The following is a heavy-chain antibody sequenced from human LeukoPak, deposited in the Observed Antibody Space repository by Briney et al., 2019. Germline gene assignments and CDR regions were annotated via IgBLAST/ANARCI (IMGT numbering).Heavy chain of an antibody. CDR3: AGESSGYYYGGY. CDR1: GGTFSSYA. V-gene: IGHV1-69*05. CDR2: IIPIFGTA. Sequence: SVKVSCKASGGTFSSYAISWVRQAPGQGLEWMGGIIPIFGTANYAQKFHGRVTITTDESTSTAYMELSSLRSEDTAVYYCAGESSGYYYGGYWGQGTLVTVSS. J-gene: IGHJ4*02. D-gene: IGHD3-22*01.